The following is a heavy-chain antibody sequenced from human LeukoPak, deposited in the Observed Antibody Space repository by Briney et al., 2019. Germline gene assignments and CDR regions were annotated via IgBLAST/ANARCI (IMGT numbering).Heavy chain of an antibody. CDR2: FDPEDGET. CDR1: GFSLTELS. D-gene: IGHD6-19*01. CDR3: SPGPVAGTLSY. J-gene: IGHJ4*02. V-gene: IGHV1-24*01. Sequence: ASVYVSCRVSGFSLTELSIRWVRQAPGKGLEWMGTFDPEDGETVNAQTFQRRVTIAADPSADTAYIELSSLRSEDTALYSCSPGPVAGTLSYWGQGPLVTVSS.